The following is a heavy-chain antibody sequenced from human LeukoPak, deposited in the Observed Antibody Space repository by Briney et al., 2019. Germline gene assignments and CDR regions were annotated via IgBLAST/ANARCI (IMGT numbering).Heavy chain of an antibody. D-gene: IGHD2-15*01. Sequence: ASVKVSCKASGYTFTGYYMHWVRQAPGQGLEWMGIINPSGGSTSYAQKFQGRVTMTRDMSTSTVYMELSSLRSEDTAVYYCARGDLHCSGGSCLDYWGQGTLVTVSS. CDR3: ARGDLHCSGGSCLDY. CDR2: INPSGGST. J-gene: IGHJ4*02. V-gene: IGHV1-46*01. CDR1: GYTFTGYY.